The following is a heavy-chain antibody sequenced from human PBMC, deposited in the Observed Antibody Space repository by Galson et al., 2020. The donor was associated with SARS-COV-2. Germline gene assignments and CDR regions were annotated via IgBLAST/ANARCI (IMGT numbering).Heavy chain of an antibody. CDR3: ARGPKWAHFDY. Sequence: SETLSLTCTVSGGPISSGSYYWSWIRQPAGKGLEWIGRIYTSGSTNYNPSLKSRVTISVDTSKNQFSLKLSSVTAADTAVYYCARGPKWAHFDYWGQGTLVTVSS. D-gene: IGHD2-8*01. CDR2: IYTSGST. J-gene: IGHJ4*02. CDR1: GGPISSGSYY. V-gene: IGHV4-61*02.